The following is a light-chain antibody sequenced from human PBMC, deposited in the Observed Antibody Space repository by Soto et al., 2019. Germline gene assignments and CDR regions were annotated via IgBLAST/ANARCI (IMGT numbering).Light chain of an antibody. Sequence: EIVMTQSPATLSVSPGERATLSCRASQSVSSNLAWYQQKPGQAPRLRIYGASTRATGIPARFSGSGSGTEFTLTISSLQSEYFAVYYCQQYNNWPPPFTFGPGTKVDIK. CDR2: GAS. CDR3: QQYNNWPPPFT. V-gene: IGKV3-15*01. J-gene: IGKJ3*01. CDR1: QSVSSN.